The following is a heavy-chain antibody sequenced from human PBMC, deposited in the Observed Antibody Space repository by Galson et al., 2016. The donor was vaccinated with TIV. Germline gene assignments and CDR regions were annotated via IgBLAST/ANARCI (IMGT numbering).Heavy chain of an antibody. J-gene: IGHJ4*02. CDR1: GDSISAYY. Sequence: ETLSLTCSVSGDSISAYYWSWIRQSPRKELEWIGYIYGSGDTNYNPSLENRVTISLDTSKNQVSLILTSVTTADTAIYFCARSSYDRSVYFVQWGQGALVTVSP. D-gene: IGHD3-22*01. CDR2: IYGSGDT. CDR3: ARSSYDRSVYFVQ. V-gene: IGHV4-59*01.